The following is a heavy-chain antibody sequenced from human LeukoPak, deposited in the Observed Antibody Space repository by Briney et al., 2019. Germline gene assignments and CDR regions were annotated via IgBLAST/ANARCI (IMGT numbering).Heavy chain of an antibody. CDR1: GLPISRFF. CDR3: VQTTGWPGFDY. D-gene: IGHD6-19*01. CDR2: IYDGVPT. J-gene: IGHJ4*02. Sequence: MPSETLSLICTTSGLPISRFFWSWVRQPPGKGLEWIGNIYDGVPTFFNPSLKSRVTISVDTSKGQFSLQLASVTAADTAVYYCVQTTGWPGFDYWGQGILVTVSS. V-gene: IGHV4-4*09.